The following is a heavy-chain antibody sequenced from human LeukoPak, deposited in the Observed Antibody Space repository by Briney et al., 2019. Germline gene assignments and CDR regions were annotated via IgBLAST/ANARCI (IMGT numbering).Heavy chain of an antibody. D-gene: IGHD4-23*01. V-gene: IGHV3-23*01. CDR2: ISGSGGNT. Sequence: GGSLRLSCAASGFTFSSYAMSWVREAPGKGLDWVSAISGSGGNTYYADSVKGRFTISRDNSKNTLYLQMNSLRAEDTAVYYCAKDQYGGNPQYYFDYWGQGTLVTVSS. J-gene: IGHJ4*02. CDR1: GFTFSSYA. CDR3: AKDQYGGNPQYYFDY.